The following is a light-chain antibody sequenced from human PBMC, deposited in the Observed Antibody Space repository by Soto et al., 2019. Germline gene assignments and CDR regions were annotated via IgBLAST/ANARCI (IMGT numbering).Light chain of an antibody. V-gene: IGLV2-14*01. CDR2: DVS. J-gene: IGLJ3*02. CDR1: SSDFGGYNY. Sequence: QSALTHPASVSGSPGQSITISCTGTSSDFGGYNYVSWYQQHPGKAPKLMIYDVSNRPSGVSNRFSGSKSGNTASLTISGLQAEDEADYYCSSYTSSSTWVFGGGTKRTGL. CDR3: SSYTSSSTWV.